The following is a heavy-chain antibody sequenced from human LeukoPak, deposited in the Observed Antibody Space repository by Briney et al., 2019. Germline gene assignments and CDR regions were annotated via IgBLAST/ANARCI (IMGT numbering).Heavy chain of an antibody. CDR3: AKQTGIVGATNWFDP. CDR2: ISGSGGST. CDR1: GFTFSSYA. Sequence: GGSLRLSCAASGFTFSSYAMSWVRQAPGKGLEWVSAISGSGGSTYYADSVKGRFTISRDNSKNTLYLQMNSLRAEDTAVYYCAKQTGIVGATNWFDPWGQGTLVTVSS. V-gene: IGHV3-23*01. D-gene: IGHD1-26*01. J-gene: IGHJ5*02.